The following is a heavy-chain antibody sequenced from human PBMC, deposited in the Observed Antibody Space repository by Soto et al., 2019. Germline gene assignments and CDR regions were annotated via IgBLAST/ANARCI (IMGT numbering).Heavy chain of an antibody. J-gene: IGHJ4*02. CDR3: ARDPKTSGGQHWAFNYFDS. V-gene: IGHV3-23*01. CDR2: ISGSGGST. CDR1: GFTFSSYA. D-gene: IGHD7-27*01. Sequence: GGSLRLSCAASGFTFSSYAMSWVRQAPGKGLEWVSAISGSGGSTYYADSVKGRFTISRDNYKSTLYLQVDSLRPEDAAVYYCARDPKTSGGQHWAFNYFDSWGQGTLVTVSS.